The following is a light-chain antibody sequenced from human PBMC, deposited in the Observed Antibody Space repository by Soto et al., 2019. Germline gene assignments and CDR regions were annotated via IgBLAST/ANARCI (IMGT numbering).Light chain of an antibody. J-gene: IGKJ2*01. CDR2: AAS. CDR3: HQYDNAPQT. Sequence: EIVLMQSPGTLSLSSGERATLSCRASQSMTRTYIAWYQKKPGQAPRLLIYAASIRAPGVPDKFSGSGSGTDYSLTIDRLEPEDSAVYYCHQYDNAPQTFGQGTKVDIK. CDR1: QSMTRTY. V-gene: IGKV3-20*01.